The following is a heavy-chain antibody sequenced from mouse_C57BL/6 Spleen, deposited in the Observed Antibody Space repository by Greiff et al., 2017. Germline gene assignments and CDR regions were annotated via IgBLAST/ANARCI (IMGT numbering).Heavy chain of an antibody. CDR2: ISSGGDYI. J-gene: IGHJ2*01. V-gene: IGHV5-9-1*02. Sequence: EVMLVESGEGLVKPGGSLKLSCAASGFTFSSYAMSWVRQTPEKRLEWVAYISSGGDYIYYADTVKGRFTISRDNARNTLYVQMSSLKSEDTAMYYCTRDYNSLFDYWGQGTTLTVSS. CDR1: GFTFSSYA. D-gene: IGHD1-3*01. CDR3: TRDYNSLFDY.